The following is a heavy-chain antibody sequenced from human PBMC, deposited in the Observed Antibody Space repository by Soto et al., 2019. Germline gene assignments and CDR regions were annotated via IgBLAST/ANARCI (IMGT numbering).Heavy chain of an antibody. D-gene: IGHD3-3*01. CDR2: IIPIFGTA. CDR1: GGTFSSYA. J-gene: IGHJ6*02. CDR3: ATVNTIFGVVIHYYYGMDV. Sequence: SVKVSCKASGGTFSSYAISWVRQAPGQGLEWMGGIIPIFGTANYAQKFQGRVTITADESTSTAYMELSSLRSGDTAVYYCATVNTIFGVVIHYYYGMDVWGQGTTVTVSS. V-gene: IGHV1-69*13.